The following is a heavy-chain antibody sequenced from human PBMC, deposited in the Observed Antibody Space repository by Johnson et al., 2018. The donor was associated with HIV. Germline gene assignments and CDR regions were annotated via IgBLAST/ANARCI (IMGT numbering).Heavy chain of an antibody. CDR3: AKDSSSPCAFDI. CDR1: GFIFSDYY. D-gene: IGHD6-6*01. V-gene: IGHV3-11*04. J-gene: IGHJ3*02. CDR2: ISSSGATI. Sequence: QVQLVESGGGVVKPGESLRLSCAASGFIFSDYYMTWIRQAPGKGLEWISYISSSGATIYYADSVKGRFTISRDNSKSSLYLQMNSLRVEDTAIYYCAKDSSSPCAFDIWGQGTMVTV.